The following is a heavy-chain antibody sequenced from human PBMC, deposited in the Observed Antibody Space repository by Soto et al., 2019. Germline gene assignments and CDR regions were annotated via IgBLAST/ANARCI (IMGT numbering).Heavy chain of an antibody. CDR1: GFTVSSNY. D-gene: IGHD2-21*02. CDR2: IYSGGST. V-gene: IGHV3-53*01. J-gene: IGHJ3*02. CDR3: ARETRQYCGGDCHDAFDI. Sequence: GGSLRLSCAASGFTVSSNYMSWVRQAPGKGLEWVSVIYSGGSTYYADSVKGRFTISRDSSKNTLYLQMNSLRAEDTAVYYCARETRQYCGGDCHDAFDIWGQGTMVTVSS.